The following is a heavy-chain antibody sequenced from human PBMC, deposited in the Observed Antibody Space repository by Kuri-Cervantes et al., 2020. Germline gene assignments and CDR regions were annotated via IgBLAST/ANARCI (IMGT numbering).Heavy chain of an antibody. CDR2: IYHSGST. D-gene: IGHD3-9*01. Sequence: ESLKISCTVSGGSISSSSYYWGWIRQPPGKGLEWIGSIYHSGSTNYNPSLKSRVTISVDKSKNQFSLKLSSVTAADTAVYYCARAYRMTGYYDYWGQGTLVTVSS. CDR3: ARAYRMTGYYDY. CDR1: GGSISSSSYY. V-gene: IGHV4-39*07. J-gene: IGHJ4*02.